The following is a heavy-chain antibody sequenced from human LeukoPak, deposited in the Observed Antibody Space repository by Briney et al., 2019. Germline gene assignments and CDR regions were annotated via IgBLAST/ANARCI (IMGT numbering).Heavy chain of an antibody. CDR1: GFTFSSYW. CDR3: ERGLSGGDAFDI. V-gene: IGHV4-59*01. J-gene: IGHJ3*02. D-gene: IGHD3-10*01. Sequence: GSLRLSCAASGFTFSSYWRSWIRQPPGKGLEWIGYIYYSGSTNYNPSLKSRVTISVDTSKNQFSLKLSSVTAADTAVYCCERGLSGGDAFDIWGQGTMVTASS. CDR2: IYYSGST.